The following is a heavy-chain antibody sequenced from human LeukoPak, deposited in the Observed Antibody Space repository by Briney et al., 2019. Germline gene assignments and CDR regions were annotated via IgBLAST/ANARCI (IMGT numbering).Heavy chain of an antibody. V-gene: IGHV4-34*01. CDR2: ISHSGST. D-gene: IGHD6-13*01. J-gene: IGHJ4*02. Sequence: PSETLSLTCGVYGESFSDYLWTWIRQPQGEGLEWIGEISHSGSTNYNPSLKSRVTISVDTSKNEFSLRLSSVTAADTAVYYCAREGSSWYNPIDYWAQGTLVTVSS. CDR3: AREGSSWYNPIDY. CDR1: GESFSDYL.